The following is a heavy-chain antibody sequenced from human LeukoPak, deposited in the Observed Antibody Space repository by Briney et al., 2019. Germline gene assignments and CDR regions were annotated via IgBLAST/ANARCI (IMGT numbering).Heavy chain of an antibody. V-gene: IGHV1-2*02. CDR3: ARDRRYGAAVAGTLSY. J-gene: IGHJ4*02. D-gene: IGHD6-19*01. CDR2: INPNSGGT. CDR1: GYTFTGYY. Sequence: ASVKVSCKASGYTFTGYYMHWVRQAPGQGLEWMGWINPNSGGTNYAQKFQGRVTMTRDTSISTAYMELSRLRSDDTAVYYCARDRRYGAAVAGTLSYWGQGTLVTVSS.